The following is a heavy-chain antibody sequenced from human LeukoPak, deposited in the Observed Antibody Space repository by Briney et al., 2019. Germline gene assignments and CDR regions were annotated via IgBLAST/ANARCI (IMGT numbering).Heavy chain of an antibody. J-gene: IGHJ5*02. V-gene: IGHV4-31*03. CDR2: IYYSGST. CDR3: AREADPYGDYVGRGYNWFDP. D-gene: IGHD4-17*01. CDR1: GGSISSGGYY. Sequence: SETLSLTCTVSGGSISSGGYYWSWIRQHPGKGLEWIGYIYYSGSTYYNPSLKSRVTISVDTSKNQFSLKLSSVTAADTAVCYCAREADPYGDYVGRGYNWFDPWGQGTLVTVSS.